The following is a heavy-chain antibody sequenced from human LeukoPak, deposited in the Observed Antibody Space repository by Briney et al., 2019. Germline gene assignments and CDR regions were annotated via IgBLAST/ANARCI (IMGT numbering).Heavy chain of an antibody. Sequence: SETLSLTCTVSGGSISRYYWGWISQPPGKGLEWIGSIYYSGSTYYNPSLKSRVTISVDTSKNQFSLKLSSVTAADTAVYYCARHGYDIVGYECVDNWGQGTLVTVSS. CDR2: IYYSGST. CDR3: ARHGYDIVGYECVDN. CDR1: GGSISRYY. V-gene: IGHV4-39*01. D-gene: IGHD5-12*01. J-gene: IGHJ4*02.